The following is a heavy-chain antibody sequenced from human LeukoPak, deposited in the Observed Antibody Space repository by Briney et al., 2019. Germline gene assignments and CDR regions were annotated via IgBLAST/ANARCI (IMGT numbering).Heavy chain of an antibody. CDR2: IYSGDST. J-gene: IGHJ4*02. V-gene: IGHV3-53*05. CDR1: GFTVSSNY. D-gene: IGHD3-10*01. CDR3: AKVYYYGSGRHNYYFDY. Sequence: GGSLRLSCAASGFTVSSNYMSWVRQAPGKGLEWVSVIYSGDSTYYADSVKGRFTISRDNAKNSLYLQMNSLRAEDTALYYCAKVYYYGSGRHNYYFDYWGQGTLVTVSS.